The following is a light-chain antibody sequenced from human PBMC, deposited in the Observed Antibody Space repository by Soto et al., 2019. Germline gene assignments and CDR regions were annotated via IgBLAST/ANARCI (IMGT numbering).Light chain of an antibody. CDR3: SSYTSSSTLV. V-gene: IGLV2-14*01. Sequence: QSALTQPASVSGSPGQSITISCTGTSSDVGGYNYVSWYQQHPGKAPKLMIYEVSNRPSGGSNRFSGSKSGNTASLTISGLLAEDEAEYYCSSYTSSSTLVCGGGTTLTVL. CDR1: SSDVGGYNY. CDR2: EVS. J-gene: IGLJ3*02.